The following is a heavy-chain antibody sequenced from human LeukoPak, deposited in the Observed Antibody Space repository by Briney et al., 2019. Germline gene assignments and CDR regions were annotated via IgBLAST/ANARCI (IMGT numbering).Heavy chain of an antibody. J-gene: IGHJ5*02. D-gene: IGHD2-2*01. CDR1: GYTFTGYY. CDR3: ARDGDIVVVPAAFYWFDP. CDR2: INPNSGGT. V-gene: IGHV1-2*02. Sequence: ASVKVSCKASGYTFTGYYMHWVRQAPGQGLEWMGWINPNSGGTNYAQKFQGRVTMTRDTSISTAYMELSRLRSDDTAAYYCARDGDIVVVPAAFYWFDPWGQGTLVTVSS.